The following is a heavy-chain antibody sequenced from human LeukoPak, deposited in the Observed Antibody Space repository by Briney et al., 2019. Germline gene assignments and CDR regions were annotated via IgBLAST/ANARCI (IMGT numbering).Heavy chain of an antibody. V-gene: IGHV1-2*02. J-gene: IGHJ4*02. CDR3: AKNPFEYYFDS. CDR1: GHSLTDYY. Sequence: ASVKVSCKASGHSLTDYYMHWLRQAPGQGLEWMGWVNPNSGDTNYAQKFQGRVTMTRDTSISTAYMELSRLTSDDTAVYYCAKNPFEYYFDSWGQGTLVTVSS. CDR2: VNPNSGDT. D-gene: IGHD2/OR15-2a*01.